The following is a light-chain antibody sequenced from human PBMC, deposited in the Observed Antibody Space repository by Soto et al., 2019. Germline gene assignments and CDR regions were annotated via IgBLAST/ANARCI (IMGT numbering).Light chain of an antibody. CDR2: EVR. CDR1: SSDVGAYDY. Sequence: QSVLTQPPSASGSPGQSVTISCTGTSSDVGAYDYVSWYQHHPGKAPQLMIYEVRKRPSGVPGRFSGSKSGSTASLTVSGLQAEDEAYYYCCSNAGGTTLIFGGGTKLTV. V-gene: IGLV2-8*01. J-gene: IGLJ2*01. CDR3: CSNAGGTTLI.